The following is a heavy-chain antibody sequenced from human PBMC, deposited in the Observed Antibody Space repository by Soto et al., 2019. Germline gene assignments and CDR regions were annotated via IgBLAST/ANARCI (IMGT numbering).Heavy chain of an antibody. Sequence: PSQTLSLTCVISGDSVSGNRAAWNWIRQSPSRGLEWLGRTYYRSKWYIEYAPSVTGRMTINPDTSKNQFSLQLNSVTPEDTAVYYFATGMLIRGHHYYMDVWGQGTSVTVSS. D-gene: IGHD3-10*01. CDR2: TYYRSKWYI. CDR1: GDSVSGNRAA. J-gene: IGHJ6*03. CDR3: ATGMLIRGHHYYMDV. V-gene: IGHV6-1*01.